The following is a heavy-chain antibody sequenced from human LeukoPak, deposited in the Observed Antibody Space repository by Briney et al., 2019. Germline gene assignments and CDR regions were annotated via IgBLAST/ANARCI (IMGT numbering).Heavy chain of an antibody. CDR2: ISGSGGST. CDR3: AKDGVRGVKRTVDYYYYMDV. J-gene: IGHJ6*03. D-gene: IGHD3-10*02. CDR1: GFTFSSYA. Sequence: GGSLRLSCAASGFTFSSYAMSWVRQAPGKGLEWVSAISGSGGSTYYADSVKGRFTISRDNSKNTLYLQMNSLRAEDTAVYYCAKDGVRGVKRTVDYYYYMDVWGRGTTVTVSS. V-gene: IGHV3-23*01.